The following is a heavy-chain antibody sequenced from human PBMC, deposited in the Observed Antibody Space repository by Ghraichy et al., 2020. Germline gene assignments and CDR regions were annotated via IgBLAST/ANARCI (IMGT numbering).Heavy chain of an antibody. J-gene: IGHJ4*02. V-gene: IGHV3-23*01. CDR3: AKLRPSIGVVPAAIDY. CDR2: ISGSGGST. Sequence: GESLNISCAASGFTFSSYAMSWVRQAPGKGLEWVSAISGSGGSTYYADSVKGRFTISRDNSKNTLYLQMNSLRAEDTAVYYCAKLRPSIGVVPAAIDYWGQGTLVTVSS. D-gene: IGHD2-2*01. CDR1: GFTFSSYA.